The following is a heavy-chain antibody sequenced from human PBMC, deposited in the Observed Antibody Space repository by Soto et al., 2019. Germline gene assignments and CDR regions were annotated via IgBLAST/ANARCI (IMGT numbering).Heavy chain of an antibody. D-gene: IGHD2-2*02. Sequence: PSETLSLTCTVSGGSISSGGYYWSWIRQHPGKGLEWIGYIYYSGSTYYNPSLKSRVTISVDTSKNQFSLKLSSVTAADTAVYYCARGDCSSTSCYTFDYWGQGTLVPVSS. J-gene: IGHJ4*02. CDR3: ARGDCSSTSCYTFDY. V-gene: IGHV4-31*03. CDR2: IYYSGST. CDR1: GGSISSGGYY.